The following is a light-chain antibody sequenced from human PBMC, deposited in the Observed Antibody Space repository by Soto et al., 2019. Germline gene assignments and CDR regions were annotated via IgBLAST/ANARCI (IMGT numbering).Light chain of an antibody. Sequence: DIQMTQSPSSLSASVGDRVTITCRASQGIRNDLAWYQQKPGKAPKRLIYAASSLPGGVPSRFSGSRSGTEFTLTINSLQPEECATYYCLQHNSYFWTFGQGTKVKI. CDR1: QGIRND. J-gene: IGKJ1*01. CDR3: LQHNSYFWT. CDR2: AAS. V-gene: IGKV1-17*01.